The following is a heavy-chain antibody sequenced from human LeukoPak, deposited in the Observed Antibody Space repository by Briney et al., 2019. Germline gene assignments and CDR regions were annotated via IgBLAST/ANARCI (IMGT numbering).Heavy chain of an antibody. J-gene: IGHJ4*02. CDR2: ISGSGGST. V-gene: IGHV3-23*01. CDR1: GFTFSSYA. D-gene: IGHD1-26*01. Sequence: GSLRLSCAASGFTFSSYAMSWVRQAPGKGLEWVSAISGSGGSTYYADSVKGRFTISRDNSKNTLYLQMNSLRAEDTAVYYCAMNLAYSGSYRFFDYWGQGTLVTVSS. CDR3: AMNLAYSGSYRFFDY.